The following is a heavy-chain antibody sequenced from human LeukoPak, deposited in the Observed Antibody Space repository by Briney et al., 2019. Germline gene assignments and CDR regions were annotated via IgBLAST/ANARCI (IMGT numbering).Heavy chain of an antibody. CDR1: GFTFSSYG. CDR2: IWYDGSNK. D-gene: IGHD5-18*01. V-gene: IGHV3-33*01. J-gene: IGHJ4*02. Sequence: GRSLRLSCAASGFTFSSYGMQWVRQAPGKGLEWVAVIWYDGSNKYYADSVKGRFTISRDNSKNTLYLQMNSLRAEDTAVYYCAREQGIQLWPDYWGQGTLVTVSS. CDR3: AREQGIQLWPDY.